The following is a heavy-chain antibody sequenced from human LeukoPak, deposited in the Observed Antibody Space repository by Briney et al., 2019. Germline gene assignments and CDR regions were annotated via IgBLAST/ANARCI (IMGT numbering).Heavy chain of an antibody. J-gene: IGHJ4*02. V-gene: IGHV1-46*01. CDR3: ASSTVITGTGYFDY. D-gene: IGHD1-7*01. Sequence: ASVKVSCKASGYTFTSYYMHRVRQAPGQGLEWMGIINPSGGSTSYAQKFQGRVTMTRDMSTSTVYMELSSLRSEDTAVYYCASSTVITGTGYFDYWGQGTLVTVSS. CDR2: INPSGGST. CDR1: GYTFTSYY.